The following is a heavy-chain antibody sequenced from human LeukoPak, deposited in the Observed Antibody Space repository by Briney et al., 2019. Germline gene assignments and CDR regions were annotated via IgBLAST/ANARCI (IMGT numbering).Heavy chain of an antibody. CDR3: ARDFYTNYYHRNGDDFHF. CDR1: GFTFSSNG. Sequence: GGSLRLSCAASGFTFSSNGTHWVRQAPGRGLVWVSRISPDGSTTSYADSVKARFTISRDNARNTLFLQMNSLRAEDTAVYYCARDFYTNYYHRNGDDFHFWGQATLVTVSS. V-gene: IGHV3-74*01. D-gene: IGHD3-10*01. J-gene: IGHJ4*02. CDR2: ISPDGSTT.